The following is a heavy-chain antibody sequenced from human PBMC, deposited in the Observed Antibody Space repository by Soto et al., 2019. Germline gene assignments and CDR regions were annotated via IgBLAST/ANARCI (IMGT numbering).Heavy chain of an antibody. J-gene: IGHJ6*03. CDR1: GYTFTSYY. CDR2: INPSGGST. V-gene: IGHV1-46*03. Sequence: QVQLVQSGAEVTKPGASVKVSCKASGYTFTSYYMHWVRQAPGQGLEWMGIINPSGGSTSYAQKLQGRVTMTRDTSTSTVYVERSSLRSEDTAVYYCAREYGSGSYYTEVYYYMDVWGKGTTVTVSS. CDR3: AREYGSGSYYTEVYYYMDV. D-gene: IGHD3-10*01.